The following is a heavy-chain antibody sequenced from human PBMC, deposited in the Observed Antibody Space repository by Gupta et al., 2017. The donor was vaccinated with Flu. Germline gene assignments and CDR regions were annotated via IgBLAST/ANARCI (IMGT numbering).Heavy chain of an antibody. CDR3: ARIGREWLVLDY. CDR2: INAGNGNT. D-gene: IGHD6-19*01. J-gene: IGHJ4*02. V-gene: IGHV1-3*01. Sequence: MGWINAGNGNTKYSQKFQGRVTITRDTSASTAYMELSSLRSEDTAVYYCARIGREWLVLDYWGQGTLVTVSS.